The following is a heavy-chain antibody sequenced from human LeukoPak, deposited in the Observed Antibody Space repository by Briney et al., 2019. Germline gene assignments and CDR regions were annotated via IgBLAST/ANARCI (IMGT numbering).Heavy chain of an antibody. Sequence: GGSLRLSCAASGFTFSSYWMHWVRQAPGKGLVWVSRINSDGSSTSYADSVKGRFTISRDNAKNTLYLQMTSLRAEDTAVYYCARDSEPSVPAAMPVFYFDDYVIGWFDPWGEGSLVTVSS. CDR1: GFTFSSYW. V-gene: IGHV3-74*01. CDR3: ARDSEPSVPAAMPVFYFDDYVIGWFDP. CDR2: INSDGSST. D-gene: IGHD2-2*01. J-gene: IGHJ5*02.